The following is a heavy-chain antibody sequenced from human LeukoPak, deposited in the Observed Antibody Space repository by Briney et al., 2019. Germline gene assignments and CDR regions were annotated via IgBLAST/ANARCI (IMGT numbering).Heavy chain of an antibody. CDR2: IYYSGST. J-gene: IGHJ4*02. V-gene: IGHV4-59*01. Sequence: SETLSLTCTVSGGSISSYYLSWIRQPPGKGLEWIGYIYYSGSTNYNPSLKSRVTISVDTSKNQFSLKLSSVTAADTAVYYCARGFGDGDYGYGTDHFGYWGQGTLVTVSS. CDR3: ARGFGDGDYGYGTDHFGY. CDR1: GGSISSYY. D-gene: IGHD4-17*01.